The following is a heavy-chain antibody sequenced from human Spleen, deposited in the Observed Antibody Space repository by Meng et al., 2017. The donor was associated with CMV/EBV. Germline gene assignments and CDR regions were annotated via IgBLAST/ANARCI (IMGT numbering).Heavy chain of an antibody. CDR2: ISTSSSYI. CDR1: GFTFSTYS. CDR3: ARTIRELSDYYYGMDV. Sequence: GESLKISCAASGFTFSTYSMNWVRQAPGKGLEWVSSISTSSSYIYYANSVRGRITISRDNAKNSLYLKMNSLRAEDTAVYYCARTIRELSDYYYGMDVWGQGTTVTVSS. J-gene: IGHJ6*02. D-gene: IGHD1-7*01. V-gene: IGHV3-21*01.